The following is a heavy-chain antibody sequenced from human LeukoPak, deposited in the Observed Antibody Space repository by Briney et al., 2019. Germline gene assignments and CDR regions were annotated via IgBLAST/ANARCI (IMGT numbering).Heavy chain of an antibody. CDR1: GFAFSNYA. CDR2: ISGSGTDT. D-gene: IGHD5-24*01. V-gene: IGHV3-23*01. Sequence: GGSLRLSCAASGFAFSNYAMSWVRQAPDKGLEWVSVISGSGTDTYYADSVKGRFTVSRDNSKSILYLQLNSLRVDDTATYYCAKGKDGYYYHGVDVWGQGTTVTVSS. J-gene: IGHJ6*02. CDR3: AKGKDGYYYHGVDV.